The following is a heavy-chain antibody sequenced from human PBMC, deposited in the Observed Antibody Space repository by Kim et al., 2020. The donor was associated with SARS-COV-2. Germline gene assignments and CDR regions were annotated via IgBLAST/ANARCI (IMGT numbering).Heavy chain of an antibody. J-gene: IGHJ4*02. CDR1: LFPVLSNY. CDR2: IYSGGST. Sequence: GGSLRLSCAASLFPVLSNYMSWVRQAPGKGLEWVSVIYSGGSTYYADSVKGRFTISRDNSKNTLYLQMNSLRAEDTAVYYCARGRSPYSFDYWGQGTLVTVSS. CDR3: ARGRSPYSFDY. V-gene: IGHV3-53*01.